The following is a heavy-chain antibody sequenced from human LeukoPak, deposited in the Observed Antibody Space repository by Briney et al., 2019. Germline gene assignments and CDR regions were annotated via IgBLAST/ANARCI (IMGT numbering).Heavy chain of an antibody. CDR1: GFTFRNYW. Sequence: PGGSLRLSCVGSGFTFRNYWMSWVRQAPGKGLEWVANIKEDGSEKYYVDSVKGRFTISRDNAKNLLYLQMSSLRAEDTAVYYCVSSTGQQPWGQGTLVTVSS. D-gene: IGHD6-13*01. CDR2: IKEDGSEK. CDR3: VSSTGQQP. V-gene: IGHV3-7*01. J-gene: IGHJ4*02.